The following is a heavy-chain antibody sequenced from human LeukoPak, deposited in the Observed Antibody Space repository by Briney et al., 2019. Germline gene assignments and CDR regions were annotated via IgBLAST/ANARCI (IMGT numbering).Heavy chain of an antibody. J-gene: IGHJ4*02. CDR3: ARNYYDSSGYYVYFDY. Sequence: PSETLSLTCTVSGGSISSYYWSWIRQPAGKGLEWIGRIYTSGSTNYNPSLKSRVTMSVDTSKNQFSLKLSSVTAADTAVYYCARNYYDSSGYYVYFDYWGQGTLVTVSS. V-gene: IGHV4-4*07. CDR1: GGSISSYY. CDR2: IYTSGST. D-gene: IGHD3-22*01.